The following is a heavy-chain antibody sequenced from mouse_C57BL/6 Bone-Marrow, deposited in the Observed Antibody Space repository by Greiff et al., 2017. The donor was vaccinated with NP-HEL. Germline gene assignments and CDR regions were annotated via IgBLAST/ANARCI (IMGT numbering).Heavy chain of an antibody. CDR1: GYTFTDYE. V-gene: IGHV1-15*01. Sequence: QVQLQQSGAELVRPGASVTLSCKASGYTFTDYEMHWVKQTPVHGLEWIGAIDPETGGTAYNQKFKGKAILTADKSSSTAYMELRSLTSEDSAVYYCTRKFYYYGSSWFADWGKGTLVTVSA. D-gene: IGHD1-1*01. CDR2: IDPETGGT. J-gene: IGHJ3*01. CDR3: TRKFYYYGSSWFAD.